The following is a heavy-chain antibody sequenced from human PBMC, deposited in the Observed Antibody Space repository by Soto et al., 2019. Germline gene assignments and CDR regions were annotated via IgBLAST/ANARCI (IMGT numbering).Heavy chain of an antibody. CDR2: ISGSGGST. CDR1: GFTFSSYA. D-gene: IGHD6-13*01. Sequence: HPGGSLRLSCAASGFTFSSYAMSWVRQAPGKGLEWVSAISGSGGSTYYADSVKGRFTISRDNSKNTLYLQMNSLRAEDTAVYYCAKDAGVSPYPGSSSWYINYYYYGMDVWGQGTTVTVSS. V-gene: IGHV3-23*01. CDR3: AKDAGVSPYPGSSSWYINYYYYGMDV. J-gene: IGHJ6*02.